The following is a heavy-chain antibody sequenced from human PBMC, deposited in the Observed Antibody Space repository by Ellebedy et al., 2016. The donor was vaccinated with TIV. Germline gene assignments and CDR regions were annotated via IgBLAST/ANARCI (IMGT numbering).Heavy chain of an antibody. CDR2: IYSGGGT. CDR3: AKDSGWEHEY. J-gene: IGHJ4*02. V-gene: IGHV3-53*01. Sequence: GESLKISCAASGFTVSSNFMSWVRQAPGKGLEWVSVIYSGGGTYYADSVKGRFTISRDNSKNTLYLQMNSLRAEDTALYYCAKDSGWEHEYWGQGTLVAVSS. D-gene: IGHD3-10*01. CDR1: GFTVSSNF.